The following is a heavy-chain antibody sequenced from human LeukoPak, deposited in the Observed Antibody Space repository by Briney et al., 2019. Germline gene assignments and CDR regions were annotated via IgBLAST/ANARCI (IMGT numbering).Heavy chain of an antibody. J-gene: IGHJ6*03. CDR3: AKIPNYYYYYMDV. D-gene: IGHD2-2*01. CDR2: INHSGST. V-gene: IGHV4-34*01. CDR1: GGSFSGYY. Sequence: SETLSLTCAVYGGSFSGYYWSWIRQPPGKGLEWIGEINHSGSTNYNPSLKSRVTISVDTSKNQFSLKLSSVTAADTAVYYCAKIPNYYYYYMDVWGKGTTVTVSS.